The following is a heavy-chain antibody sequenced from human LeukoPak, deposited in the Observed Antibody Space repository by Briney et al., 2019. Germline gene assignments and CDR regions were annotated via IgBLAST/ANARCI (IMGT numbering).Heavy chain of an antibody. D-gene: IGHD1-14*01. CDR3: TWNWNHGRFDY. CDR2: IIPIFGTA. J-gene: IGHJ4*02. CDR1: GGTLSSYA. V-gene: IGHV1-69*05. Sequence: ASVKVSCKASGGTLSSYAISWVRQAPGQGLEWMGRIIPIFGTANYAQKFQGRVTITTDESTSTAYMELSSLRSEDTAVYYCTWNWNHGRFDYWGQGTLVTVSS.